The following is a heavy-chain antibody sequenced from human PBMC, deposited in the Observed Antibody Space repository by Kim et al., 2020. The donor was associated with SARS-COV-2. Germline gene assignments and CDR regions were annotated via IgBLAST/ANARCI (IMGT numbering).Heavy chain of an antibody. Sequence: GSLRLSCAASGFTFSSYEMNWVRQAPGKGLEWVSYISSSGSTIYYADSVKGRFTISRDNAKNSLYLRMNSLRAEDTAVYYCARDGCSSTSCYAWWGYYYYGMDVWGQGTTVTVSS. D-gene: IGHD2-2*01. CDR3: ARDGCSSTSCYAWWGYYYYGMDV. V-gene: IGHV3-48*03. CDR2: ISSSGSTI. CDR1: GFTFSSYE. J-gene: IGHJ6*02.